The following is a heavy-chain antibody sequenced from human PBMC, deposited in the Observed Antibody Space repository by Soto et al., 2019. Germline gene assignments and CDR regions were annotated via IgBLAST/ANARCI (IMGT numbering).Heavy chain of an antibody. V-gene: IGHV3-74*03. Sequence: PGGSLRLSCAASGFTFSSSWIHWVRQGPGKGLVWVSGISRDGSETKYADSVKGRFTVSRDNAENSVFLQMNSLRDEDTAVFFCVRDRDLEKDMVPAAFWGKGTLVTVSS. CDR1: GFTFSSSW. CDR3: VRDRDLEKDMVPAAF. D-gene: IGHD5-18*01. J-gene: IGHJ4*02. CDR2: ISRDGSET.